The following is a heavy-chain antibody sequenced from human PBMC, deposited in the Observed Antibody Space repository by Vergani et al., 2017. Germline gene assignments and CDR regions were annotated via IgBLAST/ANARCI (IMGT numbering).Heavy chain of an antibody. D-gene: IGHD3-10*01. Sequence: QVQLQQWGAGLLKPSETLSLTCAVYGGSFSGYYWSWIRQPPGKGLEWIGSIYYSGSTYYNPSLKSRVTISVDTSKNQFSLKLSSVTAADTAVYYCARWAMVRGVIKRQDAFDIWGQGTMVTVSS. CDR3: ARWAMVRGVIKRQDAFDI. CDR2: IYYSGST. CDR1: GGSFSGYY. J-gene: IGHJ3*02. V-gene: IGHV4-34*01.